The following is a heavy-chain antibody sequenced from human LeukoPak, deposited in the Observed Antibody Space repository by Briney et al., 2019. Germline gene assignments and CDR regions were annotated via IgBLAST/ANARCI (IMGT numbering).Heavy chain of an antibody. D-gene: IGHD3-9*01. CDR3: ARGLRRYFGWFDP. J-gene: IGHJ5*02. CDR1: GYTFTSYD. CDR2: MNPNSGNT. V-gene: IGHV1-8*01. Sequence: ASVEVSCKASGYTFTSYDINWVRQATGQGLEWMGWMNPNSGNTGYAQKFQGRVTMTRNTSISTAYMELSSLRSEGTAVYYCARGLRRYFGWFDPWGQGTLVTVSS.